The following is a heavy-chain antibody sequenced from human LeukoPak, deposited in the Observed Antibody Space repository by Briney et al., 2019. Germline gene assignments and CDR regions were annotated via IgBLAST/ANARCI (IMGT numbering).Heavy chain of an antibody. V-gene: IGHV3-48*02. CDR2: ISSSSSTI. CDR1: GFTFSSYS. D-gene: IGHD1-26*01. CDR3: APHRDGSYPFDF. J-gene: IGHJ4*02. Sequence: GGSLRLSCAASGFTFSSYSMNWVRQAPGKGLEWVSYISSSSSTIYYADSVKGRFTISRDSAENSLYLQMNSLRDEDTAVYYCAPHRDGSYPFDFWGQGTLVTVSS.